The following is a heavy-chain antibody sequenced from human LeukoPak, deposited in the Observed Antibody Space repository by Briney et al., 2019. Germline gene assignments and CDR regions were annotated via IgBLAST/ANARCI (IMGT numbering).Heavy chain of an antibody. CDR3: ARVPTEWSYLRDYYYGMDV. CDR2: INHSGST. J-gene: IGHJ6*02. Sequence: MASETLSLTCAVYGGSFSGYYWSWIRQPPGKGLEWIGEINHSGSTNYNPSLKSRVTISVDTSKNQFSLKLSSVTAADTAVYYCARVPTEWSYLRDYYYGMDVWGQGTTVTVSS. CDR1: GGSFSGYY. V-gene: IGHV4-34*01. D-gene: IGHD3-3*01.